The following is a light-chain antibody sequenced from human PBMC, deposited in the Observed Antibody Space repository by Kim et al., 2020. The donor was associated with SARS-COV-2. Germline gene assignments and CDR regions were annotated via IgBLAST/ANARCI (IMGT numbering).Light chain of an antibody. Sequence: GHSGTHSCTGTSSDVGDNNYVSWYQQHPGRVPKLMIYEVSQRPSGVPDRFSGSKSGNTASLTVSGLQAEDEAEYYCSSYAGSYNVLFGGGTQLTVL. CDR1: SSDVGDNNY. CDR3: SSYAGSYNVL. J-gene: IGLJ2*01. CDR2: EVS. V-gene: IGLV2-8*01.